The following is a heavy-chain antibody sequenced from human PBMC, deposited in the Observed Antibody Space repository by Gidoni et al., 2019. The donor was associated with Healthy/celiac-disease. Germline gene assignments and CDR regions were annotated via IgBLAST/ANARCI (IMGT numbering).Heavy chain of an antibody. V-gene: IGHV1-46*01. J-gene: IGHJ6*02. CDR3: ARDLPAIDYYYYYGMDV. Sequence: QVQLVQSGAEVKTPGASVKVSCKASGYTFTSSYMHWVRQAPGQGLEWMGIINPSGGSTSYAQKFQGRVTMTRDTSTSTVYMELSSLRSEDTAVYYCARDLPAIDYYYYYGMDVWGQGTTVTVSS. CDR1: GYTFTSSY. CDR2: INPSGGST.